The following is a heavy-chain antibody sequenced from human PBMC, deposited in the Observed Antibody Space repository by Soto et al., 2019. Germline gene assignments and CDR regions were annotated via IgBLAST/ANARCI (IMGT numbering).Heavy chain of an antibody. Sequence: QVQLQESGPGLVKPSQTLSLTCNVSGGSINSGGYYWNWIRQHPGKGLEWIGYIYYSGSTYYNPFPRGRFTKSADTSENQFSLKLSSGTAADPAVYFCARGYRQTGYSSSWVFDSWGRGTRVNVSS. J-gene: IGHJ4*02. D-gene: IGHD6-13*01. CDR2: IYYSGST. V-gene: IGHV4-31*03. CDR1: GGSINSGGYY. CDR3: ARGYRQTGYSSSWVFDS.